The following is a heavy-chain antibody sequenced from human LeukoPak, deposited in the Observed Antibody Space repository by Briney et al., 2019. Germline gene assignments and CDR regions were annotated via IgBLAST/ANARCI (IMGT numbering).Heavy chain of an antibody. CDR1: GFIFSNYA. CDR3: AKDIHITMVRGADY. J-gene: IGHJ4*02. V-gene: IGHV3-23*01. Sequence: GGSLRLSCAVSGFIFSNYAMSWVRQAPGKGLEWVSAISGSGGGTYYADSVKGRFTISRDNSKNTLYLQMNSLRAEDTAVYYCAKDIHITMVRGADYWGQGTLVTVSS. D-gene: IGHD3-10*01. CDR2: ISGSGGGT.